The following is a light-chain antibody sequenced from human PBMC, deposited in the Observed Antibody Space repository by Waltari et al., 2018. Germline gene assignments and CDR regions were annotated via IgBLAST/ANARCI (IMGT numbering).Light chain of an antibody. V-gene: IGLV6-57*03. CDR1: SGSIASNY. CDR2: EDN. CDR3: QSYDRSNVV. J-gene: IGLJ2*01. Sequence: NVMLTQPHSVAESPGKTVTISCTRSSGSIASNYVQWYQQRPGSAPTTVIYEDNQRPSGVPDRFSGSIDSSSNSASLTISGLKTEDEADYYCQSYDRSNVVFGGGTKLTVL.